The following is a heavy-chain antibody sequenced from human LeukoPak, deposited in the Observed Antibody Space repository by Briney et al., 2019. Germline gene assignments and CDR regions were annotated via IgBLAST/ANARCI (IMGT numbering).Heavy chain of an antibody. J-gene: IGHJ1*01. D-gene: IGHD1-26*01. CDR3: ARDTSGYSGSHYEH. V-gene: IGHV1-18*01. CDR1: GYPFKSYG. CDR2: IGAYSGNT. Sequence: GASVKVSCKASGYPFKSYGINWVRQAPGQGLEWMGWIGAYSGNTNYAQKFQGRVTMTTDTSTSTAYMELRSLRSEDTAVYYCARDTSGYSGSHYEHWGQGTLVTVSS.